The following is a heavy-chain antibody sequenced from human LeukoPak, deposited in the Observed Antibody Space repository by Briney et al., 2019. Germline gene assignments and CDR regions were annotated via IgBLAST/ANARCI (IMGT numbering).Heavy chain of an antibody. CDR2: ILYGGSIK. D-gene: IGHD3-10*01. V-gene: IGHV3-30-3*02. J-gene: IGHJ6*02. CDR3: AKWLQDYYAMDV. CDR1: GFTFDICA. Sequence: GGSLRLSCAASGFTFDICAMHWVRQAPGKGLEWVGYILYGGSIKFYADSVKGRFTISRDNSKNTLYLQMNSLTIEDTAIYYCAKWLQDYYAMDVWGQGTTVTVSS.